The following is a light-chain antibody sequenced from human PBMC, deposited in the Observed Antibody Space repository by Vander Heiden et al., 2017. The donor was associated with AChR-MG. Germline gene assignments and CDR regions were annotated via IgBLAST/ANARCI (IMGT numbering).Light chain of an antibody. J-gene: IGKJ2*01. V-gene: IGKV3-20*01. CDR1: HSVSSSY. Sequence: EIVLTQSPGTLSLSQGEIATLSCRASHSVSSSYLAWYQQKPGQAPRLLIYGASSRATGIPDRFSGSGSGTDFTLTISRLEPEDFAVYYCQQYGSSPLYTFGQGTKLEIK. CDR3: QQYGSSPLYT. CDR2: GAS.